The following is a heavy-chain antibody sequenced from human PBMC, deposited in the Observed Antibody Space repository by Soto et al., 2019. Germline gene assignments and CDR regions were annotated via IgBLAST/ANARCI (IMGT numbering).Heavy chain of an antibody. CDR3: VRDLGSSFPASGAFDI. CDR2: INPNSGGT. CDR1: GYTFTGYY. Sequence: GASVKVSCKASGYTFTGYYMHWVRQAPGQGLEWMGWINPNSGGTNYAQKFQGWVTMTRDTSISTAYMELSRLRSDDTAVYYCVRDLGSSFPASGAFDIWGQGTMVTVSS. J-gene: IGHJ3*02. D-gene: IGHD6-13*01. V-gene: IGHV1-2*04.